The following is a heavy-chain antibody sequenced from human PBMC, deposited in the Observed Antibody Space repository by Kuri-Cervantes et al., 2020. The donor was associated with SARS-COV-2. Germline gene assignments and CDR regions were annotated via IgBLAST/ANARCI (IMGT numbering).Heavy chain of an antibody. CDR3: ARRPRVGVPAARDWFDP. V-gene: IGHV4-59*10. Sequence: ESLKISCAVYGGSFSGYYWSWIRQPAGKGLEWIGRIYTSGSTNYNPSLKSRVTMSVDTSKNQFSLKLSSVTAADTAVYYCARRPRVGVPAARDWFDPWGQGTLVTVSS. CDR1: GGSFSGYY. J-gene: IGHJ5*02. D-gene: IGHD2-2*01. CDR2: IYTSGST.